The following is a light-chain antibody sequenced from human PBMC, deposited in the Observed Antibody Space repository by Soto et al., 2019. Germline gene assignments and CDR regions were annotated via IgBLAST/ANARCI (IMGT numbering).Light chain of an antibody. V-gene: IGKV3-20*01. CDR2: GTS. Sequence: EIVVTQSPGTLSLSPGERATLSCRASQSISTTYLAWYPQRPGPAPRLLIYGTSSRATGIPDRFSGSVSATDFTLTLNRLEPEDFAVYYCQQYGSSPYTFGQGTQLEI. CDR1: QSISTTY. CDR3: QQYGSSPYT. J-gene: IGKJ2*01.